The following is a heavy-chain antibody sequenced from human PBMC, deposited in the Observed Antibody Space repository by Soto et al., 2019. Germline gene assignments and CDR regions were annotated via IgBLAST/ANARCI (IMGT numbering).Heavy chain of an antibody. Sequence: AGSLRLSRAASGFTVCSYAMSWVRQAPGKGLEWVSAISGSGGSTYYADSVKGRFTISRDNSKNTLYLQMNSLRAEDTAVYYCAKYYYDRSGYLYFQHWGQGTLVTVSS. CDR1: GFTVCSYA. CDR3: AKYYYDRSGYLYFQH. D-gene: IGHD3-22*01. CDR2: ISGSGGST. V-gene: IGHV3-23*01. J-gene: IGHJ1*01.